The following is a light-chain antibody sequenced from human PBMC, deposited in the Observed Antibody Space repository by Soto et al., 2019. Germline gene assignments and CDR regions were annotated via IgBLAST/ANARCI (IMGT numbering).Light chain of an antibody. CDR1: QSVSSSY. CDR3: QQYGSSPFT. Sequence: EIVLTQSPGTLSLSPGERATLSCRASQSVSSSYLAWYQQKPGQAPRLLIYGASSRATGIPDRFSGSGSGTDFTLTIRRLEPEDFAVYYCQQYGSSPFTFGPGTKVDI. J-gene: IGKJ3*01. CDR2: GAS. V-gene: IGKV3-20*01.